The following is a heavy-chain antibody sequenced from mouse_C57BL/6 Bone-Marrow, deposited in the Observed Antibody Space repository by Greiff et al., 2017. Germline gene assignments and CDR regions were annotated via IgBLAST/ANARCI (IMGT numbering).Heavy chain of an antibody. Sequence: LVESGAELARPGASVKLSCKASGYTFTSYGISWVKQRTGQGLEWIGEIYPRSGNTYYNEKFKGKATLTADKSSSTAYMELRSLTSEDSAVYFCARLGEYDGYDAWFAYWGQGTLATVSA. CDR3: ARLGEYDGYDAWFAY. D-gene: IGHD2-3*01. J-gene: IGHJ3*01. V-gene: IGHV1-81*01. CDR2: IYPRSGNT. CDR1: GYTFTSYG.